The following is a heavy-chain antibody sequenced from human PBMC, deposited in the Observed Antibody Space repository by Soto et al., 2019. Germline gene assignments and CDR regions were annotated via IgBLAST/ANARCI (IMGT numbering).Heavy chain of an antibody. J-gene: IGHJ6*01. CDR2: INHSGST. Sequence: SETLSLTCAVYGGSFSGYYWSWIRQPPGKGLEWIGEINHSGSTNYNPSLKSRVTISVDTSKNQFPLKLSSVTAADTAVYYCARVPTLELRFGMDVWGQGTTVTVSS. CDR3: ARVPTLELRFGMDV. CDR1: GGSFSGYY. V-gene: IGHV4-34*01. D-gene: IGHD1-7*01.